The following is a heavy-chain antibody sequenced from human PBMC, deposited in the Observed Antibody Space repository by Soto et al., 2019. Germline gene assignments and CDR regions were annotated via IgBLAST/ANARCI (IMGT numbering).Heavy chain of an antibody. CDR2: IRSKAYGGTT. Sequence: GGSLRLSCTASGFTFGDYAMSWFRQAPGKGLEWVGFIRSKAYGGTTEYAAPVKGRFTISRDDSKSIAYLQMNSLKTEDTAVYYCTREEYCSSTSCSSDYYGMDVWGQGTTVTVSS. D-gene: IGHD2-2*01. CDR1: GFTFGDYA. CDR3: TREEYCSSTSCSSDYYGMDV. V-gene: IGHV3-49*03. J-gene: IGHJ6*02.